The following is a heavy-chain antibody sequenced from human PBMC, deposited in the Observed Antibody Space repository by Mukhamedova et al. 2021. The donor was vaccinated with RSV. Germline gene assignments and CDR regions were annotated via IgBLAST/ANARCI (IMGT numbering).Heavy chain of an antibody. V-gene: IGHV1-69-2*01. D-gene: IGHD5-18*01. CDR3: ATPSGYSYGTLDY. Sequence: GETIYAEKFQGRVTITADTSTDTVYMELSSLRSEDTAVYYCATPSGYSYGTLDYWGQGTLVTVSS. CDR2: GET. J-gene: IGHJ4*02.